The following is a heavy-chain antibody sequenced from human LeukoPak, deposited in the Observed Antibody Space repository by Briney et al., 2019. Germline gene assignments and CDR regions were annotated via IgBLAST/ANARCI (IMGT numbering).Heavy chain of an antibody. CDR1: GFTFSTYA. CDR2: ITYSGANT. V-gene: IGHV3-23*01. J-gene: IGHJ5*02. Sequence: GGFLRLSCAASGFTFSTYAMSWVRQAPGKGLEWVSAITYSGANTYYAESVKGRFIISRDNSNNTLYLQMNSLRAEDTAVYFCAKGWEFRVVIPAAVSWGQGTLVTVSS. D-gene: IGHD3-3*01. CDR3: AKGWEFRVVIPAAVS.